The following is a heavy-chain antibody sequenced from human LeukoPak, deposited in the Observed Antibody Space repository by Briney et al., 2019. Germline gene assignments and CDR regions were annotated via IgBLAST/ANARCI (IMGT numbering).Heavy chain of an antibody. Sequence: PGGSLRLSCAASGXTFSSYGMHWVRQAPGKGLEWVAAIWYDGSNKYYADSVKGRFTISRDNSKNTLDLQMNSLRGEDTAVYYCSRGPYGSGSYSWGQGTLVTVSS. V-gene: IGHV3-33*01. CDR1: GXTFSSYG. D-gene: IGHD3-10*01. J-gene: IGHJ4*02. CDR3: SRGPYGSGSYS. CDR2: IWYDGSNK.